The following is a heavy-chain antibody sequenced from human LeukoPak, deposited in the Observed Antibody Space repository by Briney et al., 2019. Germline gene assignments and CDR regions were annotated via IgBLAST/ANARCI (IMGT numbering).Heavy chain of an antibody. J-gene: IGHJ3*02. Sequence: SETLSLTCTVSGGSISSGSYYWSWVRQPPGKGLERIGYIHYSGYTNYNPSLKSRVAISVDTSKNQFSLKLSSVTAADTAVYYCARDGGGDAIDAFDIWGQGTMVTVSS. D-gene: IGHD2-21*02. V-gene: IGHV4-61*01. CDR3: ARDGGGDAIDAFDI. CDR1: GGSISSGSYY. CDR2: IHYSGYT.